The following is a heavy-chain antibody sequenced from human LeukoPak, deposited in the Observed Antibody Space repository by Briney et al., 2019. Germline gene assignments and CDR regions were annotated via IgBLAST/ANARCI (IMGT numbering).Heavy chain of an antibody. CDR3: ARYIYFGDPSRGVDP. CDR2: IYYSGSA. Sequence: SETLSLTCTVSDGSINGYYWSWIRQPPGKGLEWIGYIYYSGSATYNPSLKSRVTISVDTSKNQFSLKLNSVTAADTAVYYCARYIYFGDPSRGVDPWGQGTLVTVSS. V-gene: IGHV4-59*01. J-gene: IGHJ5*02. CDR1: DGSINGYY. D-gene: IGHD3-10*01.